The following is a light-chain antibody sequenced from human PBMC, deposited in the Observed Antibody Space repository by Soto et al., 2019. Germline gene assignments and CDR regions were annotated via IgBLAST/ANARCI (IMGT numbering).Light chain of an antibody. CDR2: ANT. J-gene: IGLJ1*01. V-gene: IGLV1-40*01. CDR3: QSFDTSLSGFYV. CDR1: SSNIGAHYD. Sequence: QSVLTQPPSVSGAPGQRVTISCTGSSSNIGAHYDVHWYQQHPGTAPKLLIYANTNRPSGVPDRFSGSKSGTSATLAITGLQADDEDDYYCQSFDTSLSGFYVFGTGTKLTVL.